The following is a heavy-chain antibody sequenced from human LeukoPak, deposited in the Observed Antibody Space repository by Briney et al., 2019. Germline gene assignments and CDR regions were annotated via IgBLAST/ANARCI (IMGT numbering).Heavy chain of an antibody. CDR1: GGTFSSYA. D-gene: IGHD2-15*01. J-gene: IGHJ4*02. CDR3: ARDNPPFCNGGTCYSY. V-gene: IGHV1-69*04. CDR2: IIPILNIA. Sequence: GSSVKVSCKASGGTFSSYAISWVRLAPGQGLEWMGRIIPILNIANYAQKFQGRVTIVADESTSTAYMELSSLRSEDTAVYYCARDNPPFCNGGTCYSYRGQGTLVTVSS.